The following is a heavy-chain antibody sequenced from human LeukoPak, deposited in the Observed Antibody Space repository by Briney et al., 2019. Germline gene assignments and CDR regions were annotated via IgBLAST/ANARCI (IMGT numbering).Heavy chain of an antibody. J-gene: IGHJ6*03. CDR2: INPNSGGT. CDR3: ARVAGGDTAMFHYYYYMDV. D-gene: IGHD5-18*01. CDR1: GYTFTGCY. V-gene: IGHV1-2*02. Sequence: ASVKVSCKASGYTFTGCYMHWVRQAPGQGLEWMGWINPNSGGTNYAQKFQGRVTMTRDTSISTAYMELSRLRSDDTAVYYCARVAGGDTAMFHYYYYMDVWGKGTTVTVSS.